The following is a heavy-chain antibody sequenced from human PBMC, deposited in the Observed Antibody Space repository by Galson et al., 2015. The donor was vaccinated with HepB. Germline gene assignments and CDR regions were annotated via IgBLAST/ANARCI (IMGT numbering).Heavy chain of an antibody. CDR2: INGGNANT. Sequence: SVKVSCKASGYIFTNYEMHWVRQAPGQRPEWMGWINGGNANTKYSQKFQGRVTITRDTSASTVYMELSSLTYEDTAVYYCARDIGWGLDRNWFDPWGQGTLVTVSS. CDR3: ARDIGWGLDRNWFDP. CDR1: GYIFTNYE. V-gene: IGHV1-3*01. D-gene: IGHD3-16*01. J-gene: IGHJ5*02.